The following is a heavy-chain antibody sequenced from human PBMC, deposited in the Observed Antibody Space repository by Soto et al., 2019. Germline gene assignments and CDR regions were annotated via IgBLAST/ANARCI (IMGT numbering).Heavy chain of an antibody. D-gene: IGHD3-3*01. CDR1: GYTFTGYY. CDR3: ARAGPVRITIFGVVTTRAEEVVPFDI. Sequence: ASVKVSCKASGYTFTGYYMHWVRRAPGQGLEWMGWINPNSGGTNYAQKFQGWVTMTRDTSISTAYMELSRLRSDDTAVYYCARAGPVRITIFGVVTTRAEEVVPFDIWGQGTMVTVSS. V-gene: IGHV1-2*04. CDR2: INPNSGGT. J-gene: IGHJ3*02.